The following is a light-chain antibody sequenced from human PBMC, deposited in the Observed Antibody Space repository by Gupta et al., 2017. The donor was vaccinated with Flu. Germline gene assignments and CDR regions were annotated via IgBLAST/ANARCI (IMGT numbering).Light chain of an antibody. CDR1: QSITTY. CDR3: QQSYGAPYA. Sequence: GDRVTITCRASQSITTYLNWYQQKPGDAPKVLIHAASNLQSGVPSRFSGSGSGTDFTLIISSLQPEDFATYYCQQSYGAPYAFGQGTKVEIK. V-gene: IGKV1-39*01. CDR2: AAS. J-gene: IGKJ2*01.